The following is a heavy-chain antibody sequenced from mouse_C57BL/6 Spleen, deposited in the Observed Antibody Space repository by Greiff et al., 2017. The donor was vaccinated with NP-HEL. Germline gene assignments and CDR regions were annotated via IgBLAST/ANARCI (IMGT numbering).Heavy chain of an antibody. Sequence: VQLQQPGAELVKPGASVKMSCKASGYTFTSYWITWVKQRPGQGLEWIGDIYPGSGSTNYNEKFKSKATLTVDTSSSTAYMQLSSLTSEDSAVYYCARGGGGRGLYYAMDYWGQGTSVTVSS. J-gene: IGHJ4*01. D-gene: IGHD1-1*01. V-gene: IGHV1-55*01. CDR2: IYPGSGST. CDR3: ARGGGGRGLYYAMDY. CDR1: GYTFTSYW.